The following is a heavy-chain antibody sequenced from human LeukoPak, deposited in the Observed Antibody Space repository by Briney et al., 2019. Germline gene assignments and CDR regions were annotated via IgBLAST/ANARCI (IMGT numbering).Heavy chain of an antibody. V-gene: IGHV4-34*01. CDR2: INHSGST. J-gene: IGHJ4*02. Sequence: SETLSLTCAVYGGSFSDYYWTWIRQPPGKGLEWIGEINHSGSTNYNPSLKSRVTISVDTSKNQFSLKLSSVTAADTAVYYCARDGPPFGEPYLDYWGQGTLDTVSS. CDR1: GGSFSDYY. D-gene: IGHD3-10*01. CDR3: ARDGPPFGEPYLDY.